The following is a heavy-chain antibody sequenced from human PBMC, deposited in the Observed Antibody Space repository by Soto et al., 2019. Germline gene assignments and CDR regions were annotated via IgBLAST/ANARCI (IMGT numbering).Heavy chain of an antibody. CDR1: GXXXRXXX. V-gene: IGHV4-4*07. CDR3: VRDGPKTLRQWFDT. CDR2: IYATGTT. J-gene: IGHJ5*02. D-gene: IGHD3-16*01. Sequence: SETLSLXYTVXGXXXRXXXWSWILKSAGKGLEWIGRIYATGTTDYNPSLKSRVMMSVDTSKQQFSPKLRPVAAADTAVSYCVRDGPKTLRQWFDTWGEG.